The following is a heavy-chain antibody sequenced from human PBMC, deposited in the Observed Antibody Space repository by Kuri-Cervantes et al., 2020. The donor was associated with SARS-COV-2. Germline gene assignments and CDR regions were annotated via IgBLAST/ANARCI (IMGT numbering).Heavy chain of an antibody. D-gene: IGHD3-10*01. J-gene: IGHJ6*02. Sequence: SVKVSCKASGGTFSSYAISWVRQAPGQGLEWMGRINPIPGIANYAQKFQGRVTVTGDKSTSTAYLELSSLRSEDTAVYYCARAANYGSGSYYVSYGMDVWGQGTPVTVSS. CDR2: INPIPGIA. V-gene: IGHV1-69*04. CDR1: GGTFSSYA. CDR3: ARAANYGSGSYYVSYGMDV.